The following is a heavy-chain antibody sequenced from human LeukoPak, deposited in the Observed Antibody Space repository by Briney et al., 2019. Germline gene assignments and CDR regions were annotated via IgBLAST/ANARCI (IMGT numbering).Heavy chain of an antibody. Sequence: ASVKVSCKASGYTFTGYYMHWVRQAPGQGLEWMGWINPNTGDTDYVQNFQGRVTMTRDTSISTAYMELSRPRSDDTAVYYCARAYSSSFHAPLRYWGQGTLVTVSS. V-gene: IGHV1-2*02. D-gene: IGHD6-6*01. CDR3: ARAYSSSFHAPLRY. J-gene: IGHJ4*02. CDR1: GYTFTGYY. CDR2: INPNTGDT.